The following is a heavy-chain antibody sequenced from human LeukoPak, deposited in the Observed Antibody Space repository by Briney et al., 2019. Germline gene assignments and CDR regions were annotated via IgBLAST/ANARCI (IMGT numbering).Heavy chain of an antibody. Sequence: SETLSLTCTVSGGSISSYYWSWIRQPPGKGLEWIGYIYYSGSTNYNPSLKSRVTISVDTSKNQFSLKLSSVTAADTAVHYCARAIGYDFWTLYYFDYWGQGTLVTVSS. D-gene: IGHD3-3*01. CDR2: IYYSGST. V-gene: IGHV4-59*01. J-gene: IGHJ4*02. CDR1: GGSISSYY. CDR3: ARAIGYDFWTLYYFDY.